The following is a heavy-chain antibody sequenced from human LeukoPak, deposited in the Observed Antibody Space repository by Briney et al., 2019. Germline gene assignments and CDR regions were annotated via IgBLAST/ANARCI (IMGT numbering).Heavy chain of an antibody. Sequence: GGSLRLSCAASGFTFSSYWMSWVRQAAGKGLEWVANKKQDGSEKYYVDSVKGRFTISRDNAKNSLYLQMNSLRAEDTAVYYCARVGGPRSFDYWGQGTLVTVSS. J-gene: IGHJ4*02. CDR3: ARVGGPRSFDY. CDR1: GFTFSSYW. V-gene: IGHV3-7*01. D-gene: IGHD3-10*01. CDR2: KKQDGSEK.